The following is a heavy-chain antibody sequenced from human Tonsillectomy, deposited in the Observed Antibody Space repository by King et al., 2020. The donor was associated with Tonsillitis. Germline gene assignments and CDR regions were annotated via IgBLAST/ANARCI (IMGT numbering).Heavy chain of an antibody. J-gene: IGHJ4*02. Sequence: VQLVESGGGLVKPGGSLRLSCAASGFTFSTYNMNWVRQAPGKGLEWVSSISSSSDYIYYAASVKGRFTISRDNAKNSLSLQMNSLRAEDTAVYYCARIAQLAHYGPIDYGGQGTLATVSS. D-gene: IGHD3-10*01. CDR3: ARIAQLAHYGPIDY. CDR1: GFTFSTYN. V-gene: IGHV3-21*01. CDR2: ISSSSDYI.